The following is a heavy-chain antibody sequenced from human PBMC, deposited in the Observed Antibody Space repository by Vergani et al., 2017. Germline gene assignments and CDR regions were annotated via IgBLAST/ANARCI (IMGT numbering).Heavy chain of an antibody. V-gene: IGHV1-2*02. CDR3: ARVPITMISRPRAFDI. CDR1: GYTFTGYY. J-gene: IGHJ3*02. D-gene: IGHD3-22*01. CDR2: INPNSGGT. Sequence: QVQLVQSGAEVKKPGASVKVSCKASGYTFTGYYMHWVRQAPGQGLEWMGWINPNSGGTNYAQKFQGRVTMTRDTSISTAYMELSRLRSDDTAVYYCARVPITMISRPRAFDIWGQGTMVTASS.